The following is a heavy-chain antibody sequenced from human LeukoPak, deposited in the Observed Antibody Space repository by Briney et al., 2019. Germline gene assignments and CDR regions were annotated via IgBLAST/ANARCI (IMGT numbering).Heavy chain of an antibody. V-gene: IGHV2-5*01. CDR3: AHRPNGGSYYTP. CDR1: GFSLSTTGVG. Sequence: SGPTLVNPTQTLTLTCTFSGFSLSTTGVGVAWIRQPPGKALEWPALIYWNDDKRYSPSLNSRLTITKDTSKDQVVLTMTNMDPVDTATYYCAHRPNGGSYYTPWGQGTLVTVSS. J-gene: IGHJ4*02. CDR2: IYWNDDK. D-gene: IGHD1-26*01.